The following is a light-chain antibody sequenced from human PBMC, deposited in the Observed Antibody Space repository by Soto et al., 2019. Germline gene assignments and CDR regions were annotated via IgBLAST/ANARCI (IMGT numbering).Light chain of an antibody. CDR2: GAS. J-gene: IGKJ3*01. CDR3: QQYGSSQGLT. V-gene: IGKV3-20*01. CDR1: QSVSSSY. Sequence: EIVLTQSPGTLSLSPGERATLSCRASQSVSSSYLAWYQQKPGQAPRLLIYGASSRATGIPDRFSGSGSGTDFTLTISRLEPEDFAVYYCQQYGSSQGLTFGHGTKVDIK.